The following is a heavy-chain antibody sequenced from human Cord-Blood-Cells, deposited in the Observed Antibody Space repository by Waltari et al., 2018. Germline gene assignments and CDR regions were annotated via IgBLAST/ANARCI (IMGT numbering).Heavy chain of an antibody. J-gene: IGHJ4*02. D-gene: IGHD3-10*01. CDR3: AREDITMVRGVIDY. V-gene: IGHV1-69*09. CDR1: GGTFSSYA. CDR2: IIPILGIA. Sequence: QVQLVQSGAEVKKPGASVKVSCKASGGTFSSYAISCVRQDPGQELEWMGRIIPILGIANYAQKFQGRVTITADKSTSTAYMELSSLRSEDTAVYYCAREDITMVRGVIDYWGQGTLVTVSS.